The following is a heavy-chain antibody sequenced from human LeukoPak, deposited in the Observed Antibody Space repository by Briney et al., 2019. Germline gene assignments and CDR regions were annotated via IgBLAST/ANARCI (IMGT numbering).Heavy chain of an antibody. CDR3: APNVGSGDFPFDY. J-gene: IGHJ4*02. CDR1: GYTFTSYD. V-gene: IGHV1-24*01. D-gene: IGHD4-17*01. Sequence: ASVKVSCKASGYTFTSYDINWVRQATGQGLEWMGGFDPEDGETIYAQKFQGRVTMTEDASTDTAYMELSSLRSEDTAVYYCAPNVGSGDFPFDYWGQGTLVTVSS. CDR2: FDPEDGET.